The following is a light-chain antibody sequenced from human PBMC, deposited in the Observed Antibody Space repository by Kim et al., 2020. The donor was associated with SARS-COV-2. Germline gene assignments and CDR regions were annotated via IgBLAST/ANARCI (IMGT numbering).Light chain of an antibody. CDR2: DAS. V-gene: IGKV3-15*01. Sequence: SRGERVTLSCRASQSFSRKVAWYQRKRGQAPRLLIYDASPRATGVPARFSGSGSGTDFTLTIGSLQSEDSAVYYCQQYNNWPGITFGQGTRLEIK. CDR1: QSFSRK. J-gene: IGKJ5*01. CDR3: QQYNNWPGIT.